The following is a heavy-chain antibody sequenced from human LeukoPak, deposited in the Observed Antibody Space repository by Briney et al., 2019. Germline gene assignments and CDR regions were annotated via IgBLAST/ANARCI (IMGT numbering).Heavy chain of an antibody. V-gene: IGHV3-53*01. J-gene: IGHJ5*02. CDR2: IYGGGST. CDR1: GFTVNNNY. Sequence: PGGSLRLSCAASGFTVNNNYVSWVRQAPGKGLEWVSVIYGGGSTYYADSVKGRFTISRDNSKNTVYLQMNSLRAEDAAVYYCARVQGSSNWFDPWGQGTLVTVSS. CDR3: ARVQGSSNWFDP.